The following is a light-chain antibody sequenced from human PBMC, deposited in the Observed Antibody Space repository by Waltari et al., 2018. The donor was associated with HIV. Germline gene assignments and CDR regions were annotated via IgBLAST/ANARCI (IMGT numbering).Light chain of an antibody. CDR3: LLYYGGAQV. CDR1: PGTLPSGSF. CDR2: STS. J-gene: IGLJ3*02. V-gene: IGLV7-43*01. Sequence: QTVVTQQPSLTVSPVGTVTPTCASRPGTLPSGSFPNWFQQNPGQAPRPLIYSTSHKHPWTPARFSGSLLGGKAALTLSGVQPEDEAEYYCLLYYGGAQVFGGGTKLTVL.